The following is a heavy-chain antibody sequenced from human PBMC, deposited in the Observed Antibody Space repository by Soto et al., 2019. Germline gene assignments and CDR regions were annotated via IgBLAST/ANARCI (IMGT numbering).Heavy chain of an antibody. J-gene: IGHJ4*02. CDR2: IYPGECDT. D-gene: IGHD6-6*01. CDR3: ARLRAARAYPDY. V-gene: IGHV5-51*01. Sequence: ESLTISCKGSGYSFTSYWWSWVRQIPGKGLEWIGIIYPGECDTRYSPSLKGQVTISADKSNSTAYLQWSSLKASDTAMYYCARLRAARAYPDYWGQGTLVTVSS. CDR1: GYSFTSYW.